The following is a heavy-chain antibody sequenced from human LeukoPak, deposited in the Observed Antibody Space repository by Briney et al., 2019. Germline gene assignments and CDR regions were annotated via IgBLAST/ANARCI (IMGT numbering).Heavy chain of an antibody. J-gene: IGHJ4*02. CDR2: IFPGDSNT. Sequence: GGSLRLSCKASGYRFTAYWIAWVRQMSGIGLEWMGIIFPGDSNTRYRPSFQGQVTISVDKSIATAYLQWNSLRASDTAMYYCAKLSYDSSGFKGRHFDYWGQGTLVTVSS. V-gene: IGHV5-51*01. D-gene: IGHD3-22*01. CDR1: GYRFTAYW. CDR3: AKLSYDSSGFKGRHFDY.